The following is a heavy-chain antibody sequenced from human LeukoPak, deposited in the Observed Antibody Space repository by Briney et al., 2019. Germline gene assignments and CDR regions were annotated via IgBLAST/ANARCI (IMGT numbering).Heavy chain of an antibody. CDR1: GFPFTNAW. V-gene: IGHV3-15*01. Sequence: GGSLRLSCVVSGFPFTNAWMSWVRQAPGKGLEWVGRIKSKTDGGTADYAAPVRGRFTMWRDDARSALYLQMNSLQTEDTAVYYCTPDLMDVWGKGTTVTISS. J-gene: IGHJ6*03. CDR3: TPDLMDV. CDR2: IKSKTDGGTA.